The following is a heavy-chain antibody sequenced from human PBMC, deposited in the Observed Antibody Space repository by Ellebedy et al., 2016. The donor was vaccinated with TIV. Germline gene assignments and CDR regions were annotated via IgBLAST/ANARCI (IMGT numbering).Heavy chain of an antibody. CDR2: IYYSGRT. CDR1: GGSVSSALHY. CDR3: ARGEDTMVPDY. Sequence: SETLSLXXTVSGGSVSSALHYWSWIRQPPGKGLEWIGYIYYSGRTNYNPSLKSRVTISVDTSRNQFSLKLSSVTAADTAVYYCARGEDTMVPDYWGQGTLVTVSS. V-gene: IGHV4-61*01. J-gene: IGHJ4*02. D-gene: IGHD3-10*01.